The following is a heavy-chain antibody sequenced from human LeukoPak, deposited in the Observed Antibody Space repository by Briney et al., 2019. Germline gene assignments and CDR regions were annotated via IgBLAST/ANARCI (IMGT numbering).Heavy chain of an antibody. D-gene: IGHD5-12*01. V-gene: IGHV3-7*01. CDR2: IKRDGTEK. CDR3: ARLVADRTIYDS. CDR1: RFTFNTYW. Sequence: GGSLRLSCAASRFTFNTYWMSWVRQAPGKGLEWVATIKRDGTEKYYVDPVKGRFTISRDNAKNSLYLQMNSLRVEDTAVYYCARLVADRTIYDSWGQGTLVTVSS. J-gene: IGHJ4*02.